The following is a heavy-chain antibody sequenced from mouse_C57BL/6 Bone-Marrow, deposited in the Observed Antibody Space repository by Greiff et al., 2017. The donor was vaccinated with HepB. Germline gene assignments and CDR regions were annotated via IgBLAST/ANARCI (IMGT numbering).Heavy chain of an antibody. CDR3: ACLQSVYGYNWYFDV. CDR2: IYPGGGYT. V-gene: IGHV1-63*01. D-gene: IGHD2-2*01. Sequence: QVQLQQSGAELVRPGTSVKMSCKASGYTFTNYWIGWAKQRPGHGLEWIGDIYPGGGYTNYNEKFKGKATLTADKSSSTAYMQLSSLTSEDSAVYYCACLQSVYGYNWYFDVWGTGTTVTVSS. J-gene: IGHJ1*03. CDR1: GYTFTNYW.